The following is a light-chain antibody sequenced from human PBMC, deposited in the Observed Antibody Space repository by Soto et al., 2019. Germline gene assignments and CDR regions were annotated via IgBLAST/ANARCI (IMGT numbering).Light chain of an antibody. Sequence: DIPMTQSPSSLSASVGDRVTITCQASQDISNYLNWYQQKPGKAPKLLIYDASNLETGGPSRFSGSGSGTDFTFTISSLQPEDIATYYCQQYDNLPGTFGPGTKVDIK. J-gene: IGKJ3*01. V-gene: IGKV1-33*01. CDR1: QDISNY. CDR3: QQYDNLPGT. CDR2: DAS.